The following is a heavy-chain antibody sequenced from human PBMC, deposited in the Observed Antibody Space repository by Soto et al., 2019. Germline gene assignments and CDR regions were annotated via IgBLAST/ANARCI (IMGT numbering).Heavy chain of an antibody. CDR3: ARFRPFSHLAARHNWFDP. D-gene: IGHD6-6*01. Sequence: PSETLSLTCAVYGGSFSGYYWSWIRQPPGKGLEWIGEINHSGSTNYNPSLKSRVTISVDTSKNQFSLKLSSVTAADTAVYYCARFRPFSHLAARHNWFDPWGQGTLVTVSS. CDR2: INHSGST. V-gene: IGHV4-34*01. CDR1: GGSFSGYY. J-gene: IGHJ5*02.